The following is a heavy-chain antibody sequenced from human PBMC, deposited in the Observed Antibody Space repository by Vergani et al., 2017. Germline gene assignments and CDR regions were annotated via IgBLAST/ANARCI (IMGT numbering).Heavy chain of an antibody. CDR1: GFTFSSYA. D-gene: IGHD2-15*01. V-gene: IGHV3-30-3*01. J-gene: IGHJ6*02. CDR2: ISYDGSNK. Sequence: QVQLVESGGGVVQPGRSLRLSCAASGFTFSSYAMHWVRQAPGKGLEWVAVISYDGSNKYYADSVKGRFTISRDNSKNTLYLQMNSLRAEDTAVYYCARDPPDMVVVVAAREGPYGMDVWGQGTTVTVSS. CDR3: ARDPPDMVVVVAAREGPYGMDV.